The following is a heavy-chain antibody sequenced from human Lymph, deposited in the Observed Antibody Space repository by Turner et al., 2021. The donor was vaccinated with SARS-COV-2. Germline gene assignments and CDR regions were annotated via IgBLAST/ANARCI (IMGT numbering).Heavy chain of an antibody. V-gene: IGHV4-39*01. CDR2: IYYSGST. J-gene: IGHJ5*02. D-gene: IGHD3-9*01. CDR3: ASNYDILTGYYTRNWFDP. Sequence: QLQLQESGPGLVKPSETLSLTCTVSGCSISSSSYYWGWIRQPPGKGLEWIGSIYYSGSTYYNPPLKSRVTISVDTSKNQFSLKLSSVTAADTAVYYCASNYDILTGYYTRNWFDPWGQGTLVTVSS. CDR1: GCSISSSSYY.